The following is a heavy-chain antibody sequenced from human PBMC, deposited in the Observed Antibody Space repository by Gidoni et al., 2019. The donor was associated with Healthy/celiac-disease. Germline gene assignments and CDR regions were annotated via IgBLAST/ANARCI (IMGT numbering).Heavy chain of an antibody. CDR2: SYSGAST. Sequence: EVQLVETGGGLIQPGGSLRLSCAASGFTVKSNEMSWVRQAPGKGMERVSVSYSGASTYYADSVNGRFTISRDNSKNTLSLQMTSLRGEDTAVYYCARGCVICSGSYRLWDYYYGMDVWGQGTTVTVSS. V-gene: IGHV3-53*02. CDR1: GFTVKSNE. J-gene: IGHJ6*02. CDR3: ARGCVICSGSYRLWDYYYGMDV. D-gene: IGHD3-10*02.